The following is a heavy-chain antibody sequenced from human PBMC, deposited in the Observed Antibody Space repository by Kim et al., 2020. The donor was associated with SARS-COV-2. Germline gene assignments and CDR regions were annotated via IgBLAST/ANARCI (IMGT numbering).Heavy chain of an antibody. D-gene: IGHD6-19*01. CDR3: ARQYSSGWYSWGHYYYGMDV. J-gene: IGHJ6*02. CDR1: GGSISSSSYY. Sequence: SETLSLTCTVSGGSISSSSYYWGWIRQPPGKGLEWIGSIYYSGSTYYNPSLKSRVTISVDTSKNQFSLKLSSVTAADTAVYYCARQYSSGWYSWGHYYYGMDVWGQGTTVTVSS. CDR2: IYYSGST. V-gene: IGHV4-39*01.